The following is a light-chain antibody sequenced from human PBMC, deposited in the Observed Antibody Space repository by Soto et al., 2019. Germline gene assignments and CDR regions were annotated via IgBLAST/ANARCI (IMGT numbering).Light chain of an antibody. V-gene: IGKV1-33*01. CDR2: DVS. CDR1: QDINKF. J-gene: IGKJ5*01. Sequence: DIQMSQSPSSLSAYVGDTVTITCQASQDINKFLNWYQQKPGKAPKLLIYDVSNLETGVPSRFSGSGSETHFTLTINSLQPEDIATYYCQQYDNYDITFGQGTRLEI. CDR3: QQYDNYDIT.